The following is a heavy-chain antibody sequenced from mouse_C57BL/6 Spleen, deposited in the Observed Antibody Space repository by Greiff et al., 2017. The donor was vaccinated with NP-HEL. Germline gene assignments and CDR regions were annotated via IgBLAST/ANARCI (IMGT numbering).Heavy chain of an antibody. J-gene: IGHJ2*01. Sequence: QVQLQQSGAELVRPGTSVKVSCKASGYAFTNYLIEWVKQRPGQGLEWIGVINPGSGGTNYNEKFKGKATLTADKYTSTAYMQLSSLTSEDSAVYFCARGGGDYFDYWGQGTTLTVSS. CDR2: INPGSGGT. CDR3: ARGGGDYFDY. V-gene: IGHV1-54*01. CDR1: GYAFTNYL. D-gene: IGHD1-1*02.